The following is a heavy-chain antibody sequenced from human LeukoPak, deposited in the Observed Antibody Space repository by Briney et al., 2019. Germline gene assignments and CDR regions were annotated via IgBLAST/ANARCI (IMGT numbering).Heavy chain of an antibody. CDR1: GGSISSSSYY. CDR3: ARVSAEWELLSLTPRAFDY. D-gene: IGHD1-26*01. V-gene: IGHV4-39*01. J-gene: IGHJ4*02. CDR2: IYYSGST. Sequence: PSETLSLTCTVSGGSISSSSYYWGWIRQPPGKGLEWIGSIYYSGSTYYNPSLKSRVTISVDTSKNQFSLKLSSVTAADTAVYYCARVSAEWELLSLTPRAFDYWGQGTLVTVSS.